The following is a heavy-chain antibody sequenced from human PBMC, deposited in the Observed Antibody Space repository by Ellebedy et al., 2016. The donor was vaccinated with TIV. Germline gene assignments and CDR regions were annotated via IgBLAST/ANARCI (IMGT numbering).Heavy chain of an antibody. CDR2: MNNDGSTT. Sequence: GGSLRLXXAASGFTFSSYAMSWVRQAPGKGLVWDSRMNNDGSTTNYADSVRGRFTISRDNAKNTLYLQMNTLRAEDTAVYYCATAGNYRFDHWGQGALVTVSS. CDR3: ATAGNYRFDH. J-gene: IGHJ4*02. CDR1: GFTFSSYA. D-gene: IGHD1-7*01. V-gene: IGHV3-74*01.